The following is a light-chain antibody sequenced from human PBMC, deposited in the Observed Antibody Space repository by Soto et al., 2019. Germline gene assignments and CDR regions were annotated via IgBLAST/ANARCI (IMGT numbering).Light chain of an antibody. V-gene: IGLV2-14*01. CDR3: SSFTIRTTVV. CDR2: EVT. CDR1: SSDVGGYKY. Sequence: QSVLTPPASVCGAPGQSITVSCTGTSSDVGGYKYVSWYQQHPGKAPKLMIYEVTNRPSGVSNRFSGSKSGNTASLTISGLQAEDEADYYCSSFTIRTTVVFGSGTKV. J-gene: IGLJ1*01.